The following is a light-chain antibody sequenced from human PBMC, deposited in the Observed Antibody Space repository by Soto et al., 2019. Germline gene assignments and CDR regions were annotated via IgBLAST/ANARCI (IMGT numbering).Light chain of an antibody. V-gene: IGKV1-39*01. J-gene: IGKJ1*01. CDR1: QSISSY. CDR3: QQSYSTPKT. Sequence: DIQMTQSASSLSASVGDRVTITCRASQSISSYLNWYQQKPGKAPKFLIYAASSLQSGVPSRFSGSGYGTDFNLTISSLQTEDFATYYCQQSYSTPKTFGQGTKVDIK. CDR2: AAS.